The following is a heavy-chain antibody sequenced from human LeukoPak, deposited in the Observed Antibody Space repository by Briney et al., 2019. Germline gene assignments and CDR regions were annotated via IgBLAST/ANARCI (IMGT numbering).Heavy chain of an antibody. J-gene: IGHJ4*02. CDR1: GFTFSNYA. Sequence: GGSLRLSCTASGFTFSNYAMSWVRQAPGKGLEWVSAISGSGGSTYYADSVKGRFTISRDNSKNTLYLQMNSLRAEDTAVYYCAKRSLQLLIDYWGQGTLVTVSS. V-gene: IGHV3-23*01. CDR2: ISGSGGST. CDR3: AKRSLQLLIDY. D-gene: IGHD2-2*01.